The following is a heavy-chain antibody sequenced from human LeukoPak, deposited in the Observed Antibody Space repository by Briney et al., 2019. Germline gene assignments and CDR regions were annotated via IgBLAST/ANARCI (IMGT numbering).Heavy chain of an antibody. CDR2: IRSKANSYAT. CDR1: GVTFSGSA. V-gene: IGHV3-73*01. Sequence: GGSLRLXCAASGVTFSGSAMHWVRQASGKGLESVGRIRSKANSYATAYAASVKGRFTISRDDSKNTAYLQMNNLKTEDTAVYYCTRLADTAMVTGDYRGQGTLVTVSS. D-gene: IGHD5-18*01. J-gene: IGHJ4*02. CDR3: TRLADTAMVTGDY.